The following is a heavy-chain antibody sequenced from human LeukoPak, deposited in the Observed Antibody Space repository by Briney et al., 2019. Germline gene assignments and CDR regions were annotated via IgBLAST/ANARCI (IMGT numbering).Heavy chain of an antibody. CDR2: ISSSSSYI. Sequence: GRSLRLSCAASGFTFTIYSMKWVRQAPGKGRGWVSSISSSSSYIYYADSVKGRFTISRDNAKNSLYLQMNSLRAEDTAVYYCARDLYGDYAGDYWGQGTLVTVSS. CDR3: ARDLYGDYAGDY. CDR1: GFTFTIYS. D-gene: IGHD4-17*01. J-gene: IGHJ4*02. V-gene: IGHV3-21*01.